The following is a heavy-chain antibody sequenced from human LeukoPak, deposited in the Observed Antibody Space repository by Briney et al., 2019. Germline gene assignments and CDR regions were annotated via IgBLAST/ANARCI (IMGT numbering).Heavy chain of an antibody. J-gene: IGHJ4*02. D-gene: IGHD6-19*01. CDR1: GGSISSGSYY. Sequence: SQTLSLTCTVSGGSISSGSYYWSWIRQPAGKGLEWIGRIYTSGSTNYNPSLKSRVTISVDTSKNQFSLKLSSVTAADTAVYYCAAGQWLLYYWGQGTLVSVSS. CDR2: IYTSGST. V-gene: IGHV4-61*02. CDR3: AAGQWLLYY.